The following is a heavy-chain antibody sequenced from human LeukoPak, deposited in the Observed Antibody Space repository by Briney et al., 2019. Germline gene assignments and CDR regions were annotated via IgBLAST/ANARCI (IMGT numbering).Heavy chain of an antibody. D-gene: IGHD3-3*01. CDR1: GYTFTSYD. Sequence: ASVTVSFKASGYTFTSYDINWVRQATAQGLEWMGWMNPNSGNTGYAQKFQGRVTMTRNTSISTAYMELSSLRSEDTAVYYCARAMYYDFWSGYPPFDYWGQGTLVTVSS. V-gene: IGHV1-8*01. CDR3: ARAMYYDFWSGYPPFDY. CDR2: MNPNSGNT. J-gene: IGHJ4*02.